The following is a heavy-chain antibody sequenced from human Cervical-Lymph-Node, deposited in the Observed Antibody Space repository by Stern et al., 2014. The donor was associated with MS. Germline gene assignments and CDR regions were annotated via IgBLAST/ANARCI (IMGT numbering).Heavy chain of an antibody. Sequence: QVQLQESGPGLVKPSETLSLTCTVSGGSISSYYWSWIRQPPGKGLEWIGYIYYSGSTNYNPSLKSRVTISVDTSKNQFSLKLSSVTAADTAVYYCARDSQWLALDYWGQGTLVTVSS. CDR2: IYYSGST. CDR3: ARDSQWLALDY. CDR1: GGSISSYY. J-gene: IGHJ4*02. D-gene: IGHD6-19*01. V-gene: IGHV4-59*01.